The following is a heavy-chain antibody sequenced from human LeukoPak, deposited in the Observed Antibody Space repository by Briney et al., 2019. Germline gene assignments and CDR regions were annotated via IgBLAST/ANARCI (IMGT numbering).Heavy chain of an antibody. CDR2: INPNSGGT. J-gene: IGHJ4*02. V-gene: IGHV1-2*02. CDR3: ARGGLWFGELLSGFDY. D-gene: IGHD3-10*01. CDR1: GYTFTGYY. Sequence: ASVKVSCKASGYTFTGYYMLWVRQAPGQGLEWMGWINPNSGGTNYAKKFQGRVTMTRDKSISTAYMELSRLRSDDAAVYDCARGGLWFGELLSGFDYWGQGTLVTVSS.